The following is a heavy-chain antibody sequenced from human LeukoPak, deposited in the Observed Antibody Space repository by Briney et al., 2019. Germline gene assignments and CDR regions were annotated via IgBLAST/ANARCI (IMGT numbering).Heavy chain of an antibody. V-gene: IGHV3-7*04. D-gene: IGHD3-10*01. Sequence: GGSVRLSCAAAGFTVNRSWMRWVRQAPGEGLEWVANIGPVGSAKYYLDSVKGRFTISRDNAKNSLQLQTDSLRDEDTAVYYCARGRGVDYWGQGTLVTVSS. CDR3: ARGRGVDY. J-gene: IGHJ4*02. CDR1: GFTVNRSW. CDR2: IGPVGSAK.